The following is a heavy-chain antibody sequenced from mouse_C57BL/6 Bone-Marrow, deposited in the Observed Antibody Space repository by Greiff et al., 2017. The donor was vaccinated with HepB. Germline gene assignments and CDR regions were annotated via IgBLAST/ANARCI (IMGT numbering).Heavy chain of an antibody. CDR1: GFSLTSYG. J-gene: IGHJ1*03. CDR2: IWGGGST. D-gene: IGHD1-1*01. CDR3: AKRITYYYGSSYDWYFDV. V-gene: IGHV2-9*01. Sequence: VQLQQSGPGLVAPSQSLSITCTVSGFSLTSYGVDWVRQPPGKGLEWLGVIWGGGSTNYNSALMSRLSISKDNSKSQVFLKMNSLQTDDTAMYYCAKRITYYYGSSYDWYFDVWGTGTTVTVSS.